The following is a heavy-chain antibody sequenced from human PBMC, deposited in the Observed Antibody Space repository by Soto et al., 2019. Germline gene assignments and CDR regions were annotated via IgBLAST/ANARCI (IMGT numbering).Heavy chain of an antibody. CDR3: ASSCTAPAAMGY. CDR2: INAGNGNT. D-gene: IGHD2-2*01. CDR1: GYTFTSYA. J-gene: IGHJ4*02. V-gene: IGHV1-3*01. Sequence: QVQLVQSGAEVKKPGASVKVSCKASGYTFTSYAMHWVRQAPGQRLEWMGWINAGNGNTKYSQKFQGRVTITRDTSASLAYMELTSLRSEDTAVCYCASSCTAPAAMGYWGQGPLVTAAS.